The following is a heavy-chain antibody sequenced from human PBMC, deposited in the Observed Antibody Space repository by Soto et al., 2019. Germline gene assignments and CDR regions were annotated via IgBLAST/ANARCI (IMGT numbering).Heavy chain of an antibody. CDR3: AQGQGVVAAIYP. Sequence: SETLSLTCTVSGGSISSSSYYWGWIRQPPGKGLEWIGSIYYSGSTYYNPSLKSRVTISVDTSKNQFSLKLSSVTAADTAVYYCAQGQGVVAAIYPWGQGTLVTVSS. D-gene: IGHD2-15*01. J-gene: IGHJ5*02. CDR1: GGSISSSSYY. V-gene: IGHV4-39*01. CDR2: IYYSGST.